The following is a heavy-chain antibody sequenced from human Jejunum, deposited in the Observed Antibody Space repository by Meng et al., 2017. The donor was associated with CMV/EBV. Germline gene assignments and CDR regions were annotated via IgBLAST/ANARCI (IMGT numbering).Heavy chain of an antibody. CDR2: ISISDST. D-gene: IGHD6-13*01. J-gene: IGHJ4*02. CDR3: ARGPLAPFHY. CDR1: GFTVSSNY. Sequence: SCAASGFTVSSNYMNWVRQAPGRGLEWVSFISISDSTYYTDSVKGRFTISRDNSKNTVYLQMNSLRAEDTAVYYCARGPLAPFHYWGQGTLVTVSS. V-gene: IGHV3-53*01.